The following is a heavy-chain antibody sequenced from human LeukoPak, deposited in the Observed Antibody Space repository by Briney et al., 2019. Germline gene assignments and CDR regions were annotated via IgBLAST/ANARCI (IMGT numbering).Heavy chain of an antibody. CDR1: GGTFSSYA. CDR2: INAGNGNT. J-gene: IGHJ4*02. Sequence: ASVKVSCKASGGTFSSYAISWVRQAPGQRLEWMGWINAGNGNTKYSQKFQGRVTITRDTSASTAYMELSSLRSEDTAVYYCASLTVGGPFDYWGQGTLVTVSS. V-gene: IGHV1-3*01. CDR3: ASLTVGGPFDY. D-gene: IGHD4-23*01.